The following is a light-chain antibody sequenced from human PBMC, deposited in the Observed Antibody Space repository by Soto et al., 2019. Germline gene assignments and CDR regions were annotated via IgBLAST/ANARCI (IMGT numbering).Light chain of an antibody. CDR1: QSVSSSY. CDR2: GAS. Sequence: EIVLTQSPATLSLSLGERATLSCGASQSVSSSYLAWYQQKPGQAPRLLIYGASSRATGIPDRFNGSGSGTDFTLTISRLEPEDFAVYYCQQYGSSITFGQGTRLEIK. CDR3: QQYGSSIT. V-gene: IGKV3-20*01. J-gene: IGKJ5*01.